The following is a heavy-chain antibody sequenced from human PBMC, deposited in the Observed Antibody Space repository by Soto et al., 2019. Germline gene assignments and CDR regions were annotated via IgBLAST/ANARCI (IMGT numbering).Heavy chain of an antibody. CDR1: GFTFSSYS. CDR3: ARLGGYDFWSGYYKYYYYMDV. V-gene: IGHV3-21*01. CDR2: ISSSSSYI. Sequence: EVQLVESGGGLVKPGGSLRLSCAASGFTFSSYSMNWVRQAPGKGLEWVSSISSSSSYIYYADSVKGRFTISRDNAKNSLYLQMNSLRAEDTAVYYCARLGGYDFWSGYYKYYYYMDVWGKGTTVTVSS. J-gene: IGHJ6*03. D-gene: IGHD3-3*01.